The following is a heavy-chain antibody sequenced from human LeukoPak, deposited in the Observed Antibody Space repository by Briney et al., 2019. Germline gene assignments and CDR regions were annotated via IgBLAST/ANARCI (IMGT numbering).Heavy chain of an antibody. J-gene: IGHJ4*02. CDR2: IYTSGST. Sequence: PSQTLSLTCTVSGGSISSGSYYWSWIRQPAGKGLEWIGRIYTSGSTNYNPSLKSRVTISVDTSKNQFSLKLSSVTAADTAVYYCARRPRYSSGWYYFDSWGQGTLVTVSS. CDR1: GGSISSGSYY. D-gene: IGHD6-19*01. V-gene: IGHV4-61*02. CDR3: ARRPRYSSGWYYFDS.